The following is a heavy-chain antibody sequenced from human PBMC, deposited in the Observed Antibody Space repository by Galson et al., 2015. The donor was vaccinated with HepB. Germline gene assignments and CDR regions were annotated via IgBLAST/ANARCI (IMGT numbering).Heavy chain of an antibody. CDR1: GFTFDDYT. J-gene: IGHJ2*01. Sequence: SLRLSCAASGFTFDDYTMHWVRQAPGKGLEWVSLISWDGGSTYYADSVKGRFTISRDNSKNSLYLQMDSLRTEDTALYYCAKVNTPIAAAAYWYFDLWGRGTLVTVSS. D-gene: IGHD6-13*01. CDR3: AKVNTPIAAAAYWYFDL. V-gene: IGHV3-43*01. CDR2: ISWDGGST.